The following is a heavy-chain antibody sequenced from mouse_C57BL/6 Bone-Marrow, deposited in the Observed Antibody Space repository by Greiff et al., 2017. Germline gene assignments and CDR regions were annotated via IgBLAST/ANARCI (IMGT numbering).Heavy chain of an antibody. CDR3: ARSPGVVFDY. J-gene: IGHJ2*01. D-gene: IGHD1-1*01. V-gene: IGHV1-50*01. CDR2: IDPSDSYT. CDR1: GYTFTSYW. Sequence: QVQLQQSGAELVKPGASVKLSCKASGYTFTSYWMQWVKQRPGQGLEWIGEIDPSDSYTNYNQKFKGKATLTVDTSSSTAYMQLSSLTSEDSAVYYCARSPGVVFDYWGQGTTLTVSS.